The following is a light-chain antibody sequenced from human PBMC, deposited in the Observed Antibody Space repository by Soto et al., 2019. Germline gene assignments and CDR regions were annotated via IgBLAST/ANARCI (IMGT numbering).Light chain of an antibody. CDR1: QDIGDY. Sequence: DIQMTQSPASLSASVGDRVTITCRASQDIGDYLAWYQQKPGKVPKVLIYEASTLQSGVPSRFSGSGSGTALTLTIIGLQPEDVATFYCQMYNSAPQITFGGGTKVEIK. J-gene: IGKJ4*01. V-gene: IGKV1-27*01. CDR3: QMYNSAPQIT. CDR2: EAS.